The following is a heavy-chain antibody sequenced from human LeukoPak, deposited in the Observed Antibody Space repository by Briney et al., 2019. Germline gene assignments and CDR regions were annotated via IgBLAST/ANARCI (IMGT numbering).Heavy chain of an antibody. Sequence: ASVKVSCKASGGTFSSYAISWVRQAPGQGLEWMVRIIPILGIANYAQKFQGRVTITADKSTSTAYMELSSLRSEDTAVYYCARDRSNYYDSSGYDFDYWGQGTLVTVSS. CDR2: IIPILGIA. J-gene: IGHJ4*02. CDR3: ARDRSNYYDSSGYDFDY. D-gene: IGHD3-22*01. V-gene: IGHV1-69*04. CDR1: GGTFSSYA.